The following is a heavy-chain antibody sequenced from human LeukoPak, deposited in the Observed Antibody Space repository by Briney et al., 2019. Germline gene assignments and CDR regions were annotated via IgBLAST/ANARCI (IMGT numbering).Heavy chain of an antibody. CDR1: GFTFDDYT. D-gene: IGHD1-1*01. CDR2: ISWDGGST. J-gene: IGHJ4*02. CDR3: AKDSSNWAFDY. Sequence: PGGSLRLSCAASGFTFDDYTMHWVRQAPGKGLEWVSLISWDGGSTYYADSVKGRFTISRDNSTNSLYLQMNSLRTEDTALYYCAKDSSNWAFDYWGQGTLVTVSS. V-gene: IGHV3-43*01.